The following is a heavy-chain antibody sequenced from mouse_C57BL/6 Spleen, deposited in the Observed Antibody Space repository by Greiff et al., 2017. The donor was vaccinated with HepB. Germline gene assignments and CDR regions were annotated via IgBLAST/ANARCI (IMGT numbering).Heavy chain of an antibody. D-gene: IGHD2-4*01. CDR2: ISSGSSTI. Sequence: EVQLQESGGGLVKPGGSLKLSCAASGFTFSDYGMHWVRQAPEKGLEWVAYISSGSSTIYYADTVKGRFTISRDNAKNTLFLQMTSLRSEDTAMYYCARPYYDYDFYAMDYWGQGTSVTVSS. CDR1: GFTFSDYG. J-gene: IGHJ4*01. CDR3: ARPYYDYDFYAMDY. V-gene: IGHV5-17*01.